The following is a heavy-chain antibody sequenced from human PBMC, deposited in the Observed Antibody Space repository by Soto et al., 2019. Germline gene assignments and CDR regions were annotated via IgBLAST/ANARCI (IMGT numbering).Heavy chain of an antibody. CDR3: ARDATRADYIWGRFDY. CDR2: MSFDGGIS. V-gene: IGHV3-30-3*01. CDR1: GFTFSSYA. Sequence: QVQLVESGGGVVQPGRSLRLSCAASGFTFSSYAMHWVRQAPGKGLEWVAVMSFDGGISYYADSVKGRFTISRDNSENSLYLQVNSLRVEATAVYYCARDATRADYIWGRFDYWGQGTLVTVSS. D-gene: IGHD3-16*01. J-gene: IGHJ4*02.